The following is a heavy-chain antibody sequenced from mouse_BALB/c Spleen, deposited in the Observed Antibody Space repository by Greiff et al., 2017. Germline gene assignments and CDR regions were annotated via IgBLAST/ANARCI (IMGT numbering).Heavy chain of an antibody. CDR2: IWWNDNK. Sequence: QVTLKVSGPGILQPSQTLSLTCSFSGFSLSTYGIGVGWIRQPSGKGLEWLAHIWWNDNKYYNTALKSRLTISKDTSNNQVFLKIASVDTADTATYYCARLSTGSMDYWGQGTSVTVSS. CDR1: GFSLSTYGIG. V-gene: IGHV8-11*01. D-gene: IGHD4-1*02. CDR3: ARLSTGSMDY. J-gene: IGHJ4*01.